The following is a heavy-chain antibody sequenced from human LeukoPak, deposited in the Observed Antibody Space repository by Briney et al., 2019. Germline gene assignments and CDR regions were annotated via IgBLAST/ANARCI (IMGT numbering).Heavy chain of an antibody. Sequence: GGSLRLSCAVSRFTFSGFWMSWSRQAPGKGLEWVASINSDGSEGYYADVVKGRFTISRDNAKNSLYLQINSLRAEDTAVYYCARSSYSSSSSVWGQGTMVTVSS. D-gene: IGHD6-6*01. V-gene: IGHV3-7*03. J-gene: IGHJ3*01. CDR2: INSDGSEG. CDR1: RFTFSGFW. CDR3: ARSSYSSSSSV.